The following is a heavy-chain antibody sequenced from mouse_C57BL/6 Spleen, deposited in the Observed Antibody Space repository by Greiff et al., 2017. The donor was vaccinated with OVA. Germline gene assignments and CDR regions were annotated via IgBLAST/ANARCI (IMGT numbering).Heavy chain of an antibody. V-gene: IGHV1-81*01. D-gene: IGHD3-2*02. CDR1: GYTFTSYG. CDR2: IYPRSGNT. J-gene: IGHJ2*01. CDR3: ARETAQATRYFDY. Sequence: VQLQQSGAELARPGASVKLSCKASGYTFTSYGISWVKQRTGQGLEWIGEIYPRSGNTYYNEKVKGKATLSAEKSSSTAYMELRSLTSEDSAVYCCARETAQATRYFDYWGQGTTLTVSS.